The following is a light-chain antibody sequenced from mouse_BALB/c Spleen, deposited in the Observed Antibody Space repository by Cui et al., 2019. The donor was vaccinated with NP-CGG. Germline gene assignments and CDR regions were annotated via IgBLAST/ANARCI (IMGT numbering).Light chain of an antibody. CDR2: GTN. V-gene: IGLV1*01. J-gene: IGLJ1*01. Sequence: QAVATQESAPTTSPGETVTLTCRPSTGAVTTSNYANWVQEKPDHLFTGLIGGTNNRVPGVPARFSGSLIGDKAALTITGAQTEDEAIYFCALWYSNHWVFGGGTKLTVL. CDR1: TGAVTTSNY. CDR3: ALWYSNHWV.